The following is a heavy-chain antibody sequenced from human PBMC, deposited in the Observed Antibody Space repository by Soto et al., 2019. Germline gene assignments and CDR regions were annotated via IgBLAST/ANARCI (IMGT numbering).Heavy chain of an antibody. CDR3: ARVAVAGTRVDY. V-gene: IGHV4-4*02. J-gene: IGHJ4*02. D-gene: IGHD6-19*01. Sequence: QVQLQESGPGLVKPSGTLSLTCAVSGGSISSSNWWSWVRQPPGKGLEWIGEIYHSGSTNYNPSLMSRVTISVDTSKNQFSLQLSSVTAADTAVYYCARVAVAGTRVDYWGQGTLVTVSS. CDR1: GGSISSSNW. CDR2: IYHSGST.